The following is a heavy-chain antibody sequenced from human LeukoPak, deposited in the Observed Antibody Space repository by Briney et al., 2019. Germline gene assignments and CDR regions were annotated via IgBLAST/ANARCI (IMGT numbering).Heavy chain of an antibody. CDR3: ARVLGVDTAMAFDY. D-gene: IGHD5-18*01. CDR2: IYYSGST. CDR1: GGSISSDY. J-gene: IGHJ4*02. V-gene: IGHV4-59*01. Sequence: SETLSLTCTVSGGSISSDYWNWIRQPPGKGLEWIGYIYYSGSTNYNPSLKSRATISVDTSKKQFSLNLRPVTAADTAVYYCARVLGVDTAMAFDYWGQGTLVTVSS.